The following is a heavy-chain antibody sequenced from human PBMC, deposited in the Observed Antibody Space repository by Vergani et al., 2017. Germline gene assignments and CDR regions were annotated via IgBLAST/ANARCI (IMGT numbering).Heavy chain of an antibody. CDR1: GFPLSNYD. J-gene: IGHJ4*02. Sequence: QVQLVESGGGVVQRGGSLRLSCATSGFPLSNYDMPWIRQGPGKGLEFVAFIQFAGSNQYYADSVKGRFTLSRDFSKNTLYLQMNSLRTDDTATYYCAKHFRGWGIDYWGQGTQVIVSS. V-gene: IGHV3-30*02. CDR2: IQFAGSNQ. CDR3: AKHFRGWGIDY. D-gene: IGHD3-16*01.